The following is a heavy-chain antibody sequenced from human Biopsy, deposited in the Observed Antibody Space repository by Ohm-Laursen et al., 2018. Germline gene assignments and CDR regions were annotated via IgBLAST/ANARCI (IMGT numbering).Heavy chain of an antibody. CDR3: AKDRWERNLHYGGGVDL. Sequence: GSLRLSCAASGFTFSDYYMNWIRQAPGKGLEWVSFITNTGRTVYADSVKGRFTISRDNADNSLHLQMNSLRPEDTALYYCAKDRWERNLHYGGGVDLWGQGTTVTVSS. CDR1: GFTFSDYY. D-gene: IGHD4-17*01. CDR2: ITNTGRTV. J-gene: IGHJ6*02. V-gene: IGHV3-11*04.